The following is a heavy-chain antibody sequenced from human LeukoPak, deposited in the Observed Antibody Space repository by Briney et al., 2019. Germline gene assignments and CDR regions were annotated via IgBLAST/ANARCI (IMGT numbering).Heavy chain of an antibody. CDR3: AGDPPGTPVGFDV. D-gene: IGHD3-10*01. Sequence: SVKVSCKASAGTSNTYAISWVRQAPGRGLEWMGRITPLSATPSQSQWIQGRVTITADISTNTVFLDLSSLRSEDTALYFCAGDPPGTPVGFDVWGQGTMVTVSS. CDR1: AGTSNTYA. CDR2: ITPLSATP. J-gene: IGHJ3*01. V-gene: IGHV1-69*06.